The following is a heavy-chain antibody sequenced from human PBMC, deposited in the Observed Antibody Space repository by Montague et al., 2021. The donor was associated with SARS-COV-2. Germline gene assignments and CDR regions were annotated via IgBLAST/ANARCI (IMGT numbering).Heavy chain of an antibody. V-gene: IGHV6-1*01. CDR3: ARGSSGYYTPRPFDY. D-gene: IGHD3-22*01. Sequence: CAIFGDSVSSNSAAWNWIRQSPSRGLEWLGMTYYRSKWYNDYAVSVKSRITINPDTSKNQFSLQLNSVTPEDTAVYYCARGSSGYYTPRPFDYWGQGTLVTVSS. CDR2: TYYRSKWYN. CDR1: GDSVSSNSAA. J-gene: IGHJ4*02.